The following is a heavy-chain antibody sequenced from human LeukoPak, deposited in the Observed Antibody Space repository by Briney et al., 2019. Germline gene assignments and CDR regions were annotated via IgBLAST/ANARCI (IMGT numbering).Heavy chain of an antibody. V-gene: IGHV4-39*07. CDR3: ARDLPEWEPFDY. Sequence: PSETLSLTCTVSGGSISSSSYYWGWIRQPPGKGLEWIGSIYYSGSTYYNPSLKSRVTISVDTSKNQFSLKLSSVTAADTAVYYCARDLPEWEPFDYWGQGTLVTVSS. J-gene: IGHJ4*02. CDR1: GGSISSSSYY. D-gene: IGHD1-26*01. CDR2: IYYSGST.